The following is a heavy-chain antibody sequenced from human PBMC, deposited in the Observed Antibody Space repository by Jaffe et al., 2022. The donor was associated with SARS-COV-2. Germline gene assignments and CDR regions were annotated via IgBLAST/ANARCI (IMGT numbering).Heavy chain of an antibody. J-gene: IGHJ3*02. CDR3: AREGTPFNWKSDSKNAYDT. CDR1: GFTFSNYG. D-gene: IGHD1-20*01. CDR2: IWYDGSSK. Sequence: QVQLVESGGGVVQPGGSLRLSCAASGFTFSNYGMHWVRQAPGKGLEWVALIWYDGSSKYYADSVKGRLTVSRDNSKNTLFLQMNSLRAEDTALYYCAREGTPFNWKSDSKNAYDTWGQGTMVAVSS. V-gene: IGHV3-33*01.